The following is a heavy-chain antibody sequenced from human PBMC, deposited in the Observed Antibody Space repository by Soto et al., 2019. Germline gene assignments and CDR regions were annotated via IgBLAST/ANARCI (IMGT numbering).Heavy chain of an antibody. CDR3: AKASLGTCSGVRCYYFDS. CDR2: FSGGLDTT. Sequence: EVQLLESGGDLIQPGGSLRLSCAASGFIFSNNAMSWVRQPPGKELDWVEPFSGGLDTTFHADSVKGRFTISRDNSRNTVSLQMNSLVAGDTAVYYCAKASLGTCSGVRCYYFDSWGQGTLVTVSS. CDR1: GFIFSNNA. J-gene: IGHJ4*02. V-gene: IGHV3-23*01. D-gene: IGHD2-15*01.